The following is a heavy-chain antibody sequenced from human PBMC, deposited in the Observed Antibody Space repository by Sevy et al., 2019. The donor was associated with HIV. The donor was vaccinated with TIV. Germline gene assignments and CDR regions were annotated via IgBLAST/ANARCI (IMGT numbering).Heavy chain of an antibody. CDR1: GYTFTSYY. Sequence: ASVKVSCKASGYTFTSYYMHWVRQAPGQGLEWMGIINPSGGSTSYAQKFQGRVTMTRDTSTSTVYMELSSLRSEDTAVYYCAREEMTAAGKYYYYGTDVWGQGTTVTVSS. CDR3: AREEMTAAGKYYYYGTDV. CDR2: INPSGGST. D-gene: IGHD6-13*01. J-gene: IGHJ6*02. V-gene: IGHV1-46*01.